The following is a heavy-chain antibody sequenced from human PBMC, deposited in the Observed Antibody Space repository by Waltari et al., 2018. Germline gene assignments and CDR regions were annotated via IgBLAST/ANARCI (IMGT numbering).Heavy chain of an antibody. CDR1: GYSISSGYY. V-gene: IGHV4-38-2*02. D-gene: IGHD5-12*01. J-gene: IGHJ4*02. CDR3: AIVRFRSTNDFDY. CDR2: IYHSGCT. Sequence: QVQLQESGPGLVKPSETLSLTCTVSGYSISSGYYWGWIRQPPGKGLEWIGSIYHSGCTYYNPSLKRRVTISVDTSKNQFSLKLSSVTAADTAVYYCAIVRFRSTNDFDYWGQGTLVTVSS.